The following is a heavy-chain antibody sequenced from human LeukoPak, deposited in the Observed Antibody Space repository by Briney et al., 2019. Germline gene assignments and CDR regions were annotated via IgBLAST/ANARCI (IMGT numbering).Heavy chain of an antibody. J-gene: IGHJ4*02. CDR3: ARDSHDYVWGTYHDY. D-gene: IGHD3-16*02. CDR1: GFTFSSYE. Sequence: GGSLRLSCAASGFTFSSYEMNWVRQAPGKGLEWVSYISSSGSTIYYADSVKGRFTISRDNAKNSLYLQMNSLRAEDTAVYYCARDSHDYVWGTYHDYWGQGTLVTVSS. V-gene: IGHV3-48*03. CDR2: ISSSGSTI.